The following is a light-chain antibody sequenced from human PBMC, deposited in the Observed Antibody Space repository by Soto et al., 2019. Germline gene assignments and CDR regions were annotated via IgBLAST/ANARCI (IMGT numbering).Light chain of an antibody. CDR1: QGISNY. Sequence: DIQMTQSPSSLSASVGDRVTITCLASQGISNYLDWYQTKPVKVPKLLIHAESTLQSGVPSRFSASRSGTDITLTISSLQTDDVATDYCANYNSAPPNFGGRTKVESK. CDR2: AES. CDR3: ANYNSAPPN. J-gene: IGKJ4*01. V-gene: IGKV1-27*01.